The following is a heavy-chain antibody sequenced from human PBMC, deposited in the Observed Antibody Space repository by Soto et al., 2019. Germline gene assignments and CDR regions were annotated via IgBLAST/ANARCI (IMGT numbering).Heavy chain of an antibody. CDR2: IYYSGST. D-gene: IGHD2-15*01. CDR3: ARLLGYCSGGSCYYYGMDV. Sequence: SETLSLTCTVSGGSISSGDYYWSWIRQPPGKGLEWIGYIYYSGSTYYNPSLKSRVTISVDKSKNQFSLKLSSVTAADTAVYYCARLLGYCSGGSCYYYGMDVWGQGTTVTVSS. V-gene: IGHV4-30-4*01. CDR1: GGSISSGDYY. J-gene: IGHJ6*02.